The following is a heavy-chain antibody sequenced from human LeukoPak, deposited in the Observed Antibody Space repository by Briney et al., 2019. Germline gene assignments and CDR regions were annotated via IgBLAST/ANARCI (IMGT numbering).Heavy chain of an antibody. J-gene: IGHJ4*02. V-gene: IGHV3-48*01. CDR1: GFTFSTYS. Sequence: PGGSLRLSCAASGFTFSTYSMKWVRQAPGKGLECVSYISYSSSPIYYADSVKGRFTISRDNAKNSLYLQMNSLRAEDTAMYYCARGTMASDFWGQGTLVTVSS. CDR2: ISYSSSPI. D-gene: IGHD3-10*01. CDR3: ARGTMASDF.